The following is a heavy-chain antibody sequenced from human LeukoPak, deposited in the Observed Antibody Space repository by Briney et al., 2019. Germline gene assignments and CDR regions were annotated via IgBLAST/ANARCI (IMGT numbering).Heavy chain of an antibody. CDR2: INSDGSST. Sequence: PGGALELFCGSSGIHFNNYWKDWVRQASGKGVVWVSRINSDGSSTSYADSVKGRFPISRDNAKNTLCLQMNSLRAEDTAVYYCARGGYSYGTDYWGQGTLVTVSS. J-gene: IGHJ4*02. D-gene: IGHD5-18*01. V-gene: IGHV3-74*01. CDR3: ARGGYSYGTDY. CDR1: GIHFNNYW.